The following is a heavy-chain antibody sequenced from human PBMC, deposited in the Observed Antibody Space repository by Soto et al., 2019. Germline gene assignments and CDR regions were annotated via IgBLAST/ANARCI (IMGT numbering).Heavy chain of an antibody. Sequence: EVQLLESGGGLVQPGGSLRLSCAASGFTFSSYAMSWVRQAPGKGLEWVSAISGSGGSTYYADSVKGRFTISRDNSKNTLYLQMTSLRAEDTAVYYCAKEDYIWGSLGRDDAFDIWGQGTMVTVSS. CDR3: AKEDYIWGSLGRDDAFDI. V-gene: IGHV3-23*01. CDR1: GFTFSSYA. D-gene: IGHD3-16*01. CDR2: ISGSGGST. J-gene: IGHJ3*02.